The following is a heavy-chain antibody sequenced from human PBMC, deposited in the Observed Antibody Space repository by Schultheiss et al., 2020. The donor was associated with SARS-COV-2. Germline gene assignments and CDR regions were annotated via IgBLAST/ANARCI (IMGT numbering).Heavy chain of an antibody. CDR2: INHSGST. CDR3: ARDSYGDPFDY. V-gene: IGHV4-34*01. J-gene: IGHJ4*02. D-gene: IGHD4-17*01. Sequence: SQTLSLTCAVYGGSFSGYYWSWIRQPPGKGLEWIGEINHSGSTNYNPSLKSRVTISVDTSKNQFSLKLSSVTAADTAVYYCARDSYGDPFDYWGQGTLVTVAS. CDR1: GGSFSGYY.